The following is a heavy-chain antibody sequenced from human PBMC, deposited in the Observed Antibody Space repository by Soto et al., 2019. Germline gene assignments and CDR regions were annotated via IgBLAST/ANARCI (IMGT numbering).Heavy chain of an antibody. J-gene: IGHJ3*02. D-gene: IGHD1-1*01. Sequence: VGCLRIACAACGLSFYNYAMSWVRQAPGKGLEWVSGIGGGGDDTYYADSVKGRFIISRDNSKSTLSLRLNGLRAEDTAVYYCAKDRMHHNSVWNPFDIWAQGTMVTVSS. CDR1: GLSFYNYA. V-gene: IGHV3-23*01. CDR3: AKDRMHHNSVWNPFDI. CDR2: IGGGGDDT.